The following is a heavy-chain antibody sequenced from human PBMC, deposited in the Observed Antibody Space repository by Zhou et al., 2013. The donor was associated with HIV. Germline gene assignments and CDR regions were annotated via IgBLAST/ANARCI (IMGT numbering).Heavy chain of an antibody. CDR2: ISAYNGDT. Sequence: QVQLVQSGAEVKRPGASVKVSCKASGGSFSRHAITWVRQARGQGLEWVGWISAYNGDTSYAQKFQGRVTLTTDTSTSTAYMELRSLRSDDTAVYYCARDTPWSPYYGGNWGFDHVGQGTLVSVSS. D-gene: IGHD4-17*01. V-gene: IGHV1-18*01. J-gene: IGHJ4*02. CDR3: ARDTPWSPYYGGNWGFDH. CDR1: GGSFSRHA.